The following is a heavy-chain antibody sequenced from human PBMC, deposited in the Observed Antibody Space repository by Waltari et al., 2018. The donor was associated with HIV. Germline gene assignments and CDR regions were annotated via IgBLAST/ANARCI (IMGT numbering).Heavy chain of an antibody. J-gene: IGHJ2*01. CDR3: ARRSGEYWYFDL. CDR1: GYSISSGSY. Sequence: QVQLQESGPGLVKPSATLSLTCTVSGYSISSGSYWGWIRQPPGQGLEWIGSMYHSGSTYYNPSLKSRVTMPVDTSKNQFSLKLSSGTAADTAVYYCARRSGEYWYFDLWGRGTLVTVSS. CDR2: MYHSGST. V-gene: IGHV4-38-2*02. D-gene: IGHD7-27*01.